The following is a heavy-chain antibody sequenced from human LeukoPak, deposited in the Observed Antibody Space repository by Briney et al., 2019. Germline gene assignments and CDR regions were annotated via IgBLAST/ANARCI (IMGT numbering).Heavy chain of an antibody. Sequence: GGSLRLSCAASGFTFSSYEMNWVRQAPGKSLEWVSLISWDVYTTYYADSVKDRFTISRDNSKNSLYLQMNSLTTEDTALYYCAKEDPTRYFDLWGRGTLVTVSS. CDR2: ISWDVYTT. V-gene: IGHV3-43*01. CDR1: GFTFSSYE. J-gene: IGHJ2*01. CDR3: AKEDPTRYFDL.